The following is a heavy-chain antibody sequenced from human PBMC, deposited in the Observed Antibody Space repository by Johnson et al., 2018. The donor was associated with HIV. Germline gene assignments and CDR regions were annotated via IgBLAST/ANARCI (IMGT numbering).Heavy chain of an antibody. V-gene: IGHV3-20*04. D-gene: IGHD3-3*01. J-gene: IGHJ3*02. Sequence: VLLVESGGGLVQPGGSLRLSCAASGFTFTSYAMSWVRQAPGKGLEWVSGISGSGGRTGYADSVKGRFTISRDNAKNSLYLQMNSLRAEDTALYYCARGAPWSGSDAFDIWGQGTMVTVSS. CDR2: ISGSGGRT. CDR3: ARGAPWSGSDAFDI. CDR1: GFTFTSYA.